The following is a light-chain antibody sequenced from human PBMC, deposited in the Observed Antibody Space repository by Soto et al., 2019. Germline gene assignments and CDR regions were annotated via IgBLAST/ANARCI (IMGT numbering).Light chain of an antibody. CDR1: SSDVGGYNY. V-gene: IGLV2-14*01. J-gene: IGLJ2*01. CDR3: DSYTGTSTRVV. Sequence: QAVVTQPASVSGSPGQSITISCTGTSSDVGGYNYVSWYQQHPGKAPKLIVYEVNNRPSGVSNRFSGSKSGNTASLTISGLQAEDEADYYCDSYTGTSTRVVFGGGTKLTVL. CDR2: EVN.